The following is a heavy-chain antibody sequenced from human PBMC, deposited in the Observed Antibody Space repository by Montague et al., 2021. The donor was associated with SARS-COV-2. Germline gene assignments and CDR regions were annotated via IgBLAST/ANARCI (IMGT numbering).Heavy chain of an antibody. Sequence: SETLSLTCTVSGDSISRNSYYWGWIRQPPGKGLEWIGSMPYSGSTYHNPSLKCRVSISVDTSKNQFSLKLSSMTAADTAVYYCAKSAWHNWYFDIWGRGTLVTVSS. D-gene: IGHD2/OR15-2a*01. V-gene: IGHV4-39*01. CDR1: GDSISRNSYY. CDR3: AKSAWHNWYFDI. CDR2: MPYSGST. J-gene: IGHJ2*01.